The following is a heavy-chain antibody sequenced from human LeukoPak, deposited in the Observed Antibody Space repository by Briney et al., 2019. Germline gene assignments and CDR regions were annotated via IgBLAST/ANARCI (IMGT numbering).Heavy chain of an antibody. CDR2: INHSGST. D-gene: IGHD4-11*01. J-gene: IGHJ6*02. CDR3: ARGRAGIKYSHYSNYYYGMDV. Sequence: SETLSLTCAVSGGSFSGYYWSWIRQPPGKGLEWIGEINHSGSTNYNPSLKSRVTISVDTSKNQFSLKLSSVTAADTAVYYCARGRAGIKYSHYSNYYYGMDVWGQGTTVTVSS. CDR1: GGSFSGYY. V-gene: IGHV4-34*01.